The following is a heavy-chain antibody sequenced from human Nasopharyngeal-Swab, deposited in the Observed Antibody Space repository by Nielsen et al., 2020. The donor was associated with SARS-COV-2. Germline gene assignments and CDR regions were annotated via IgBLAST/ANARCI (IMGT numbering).Heavy chain of an antibody. V-gene: IGHV3-23*01. Sequence: GGSLRLSCAASGFSFSSYALTWVRQAPGKGLEWVSAVSGSGGYTEYPDSVKGRFTISRDNSKNTLYLQMNSLRAEDTAVYYCATSYLTVRNFDYWGQGTLVTVSS. CDR1: GFSFSSYA. CDR3: ATSYLTVRNFDY. J-gene: IGHJ4*02. D-gene: IGHD4-17*01. CDR2: VSGSGGYT.